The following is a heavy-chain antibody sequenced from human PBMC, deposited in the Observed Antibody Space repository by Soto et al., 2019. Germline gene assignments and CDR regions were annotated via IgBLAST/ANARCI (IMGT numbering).Heavy chain of an antibody. CDR1: GFTFSSYA. V-gene: IGHV3-23*01. CDR2: IDGSGDSI. Sequence: EVQLLESGGGLVQPGGSLRLSCAASGFTFSSYAMGWVRQAPGKGLEWVSTIDGSGDSIYYADSVKGRFTISRDNSKNTQYLQMNSLRAEDTAVYYCAQSGYSSSWHYYYGLDVWGQGTTVTLSS. D-gene: IGHD6-13*01. CDR3: AQSGYSSSWHYYYGLDV. J-gene: IGHJ6*02.